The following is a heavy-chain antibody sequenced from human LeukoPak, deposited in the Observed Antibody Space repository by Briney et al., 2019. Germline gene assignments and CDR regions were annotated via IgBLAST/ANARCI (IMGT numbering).Heavy chain of an antibody. D-gene: IGHD3-10*01. CDR2: ISSNGGST. CDR1: GFTFSSYA. V-gene: IGHV3-64*04. J-gene: IGHJ4*02. Sequence: GGSLRLSCSASGFTFSSYALHWVRQAPGKGLEYVSAISSNGGSTYYADSVKGRFTISRDNSKNTLYLQMNSLRAEDTAVYYCAKDGIWLGELLSPVADYWGQGTLVTVSS. CDR3: AKDGIWLGELLSPVADY.